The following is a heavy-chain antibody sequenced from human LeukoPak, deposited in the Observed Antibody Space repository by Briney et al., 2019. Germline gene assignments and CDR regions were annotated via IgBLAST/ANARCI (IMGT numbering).Heavy chain of an antibody. CDR3: ARDLSSSWYYFDY. D-gene: IGHD6-13*01. CDR1: GFTFSSYG. Sequence: GGTLRLSCAASGFTFSSYGMSWVRQAPGKGLEWVSAISGSGGSTYYADSVKGRFTISRDNSKNSLYLQMNSLRVEDTAVYYCARDLSSSWYYFDYWGRGTLVTVSS. CDR2: ISGSGGST. V-gene: IGHV3-23*01. J-gene: IGHJ4*02.